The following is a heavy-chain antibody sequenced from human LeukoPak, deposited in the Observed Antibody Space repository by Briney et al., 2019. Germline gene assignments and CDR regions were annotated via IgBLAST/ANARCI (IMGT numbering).Heavy chain of an antibody. CDR1: GFTFSSYS. D-gene: IGHD3-10*01. V-gene: IGHV3-23*01. Sequence: GGSLRLSCAASGFTFSSYSMNWVRQAPGKGLEWVSAISGSGGSTYYADSVKGRFTISRDNSKNTLYLQMNSLRAEDTAVYYCAKAERLLLWFGEFDYWGQGTLVTVSS. J-gene: IGHJ4*02. CDR2: ISGSGGST. CDR3: AKAERLLLWFGEFDY.